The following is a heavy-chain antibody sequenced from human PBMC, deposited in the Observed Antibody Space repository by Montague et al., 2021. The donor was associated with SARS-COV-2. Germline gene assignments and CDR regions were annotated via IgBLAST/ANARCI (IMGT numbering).Heavy chain of an antibody. D-gene: IGHD3-10*01. V-gene: IGHV4-59*08. CDR2: IYYSGST. Sequence: SETLSLTCTVSGGSISSYYWSWIRQPPGKGLEWIGYIYYSGSTNYNPSLKSRVTISVDTSKNQFALKLSSVTAADTAVHYCSRTYYYGSVFWLDPWGQGTLVTVSS. CDR1: GGSISSYY. CDR3: SRTYYYGSVFWLDP. J-gene: IGHJ5*02.